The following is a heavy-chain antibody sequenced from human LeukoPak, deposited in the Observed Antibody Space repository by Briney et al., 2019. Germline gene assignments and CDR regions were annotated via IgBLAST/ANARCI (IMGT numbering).Heavy chain of an antibody. Sequence: GGSLSLSCEASGFTFRIYWMSWVRQAPGKGLEWVANIKHDGSEKYYVDSVKGRFTISRDNAKNSLYLQMNSLRAEDTAAYYCARDYFYPMDVWGQGTTVTVSS. J-gene: IGHJ6*02. CDR3: ARDYFYPMDV. V-gene: IGHV3-7*04. CDR1: GFTFRIYW. CDR2: IKHDGSEK.